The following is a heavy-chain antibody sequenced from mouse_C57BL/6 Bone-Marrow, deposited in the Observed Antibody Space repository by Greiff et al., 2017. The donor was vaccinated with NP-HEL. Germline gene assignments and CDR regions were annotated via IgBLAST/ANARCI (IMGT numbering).Heavy chain of an antibody. CDR2: INPYNGGT. V-gene: IGHV1-19*01. CDR1: GYTFTDYY. CDR3: APYSNYPDYFDY. J-gene: IGHJ2*01. D-gene: IGHD2-5*01. Sequence: LMESGPVLVKPGASVKMSCKASGYTFTDYYMNWVKQSHGKSLEWIGVINPYNGGTSYNQKFKGKATLTVDKSSSTAYMELNSLTSEDSAVYYCAPYSNYPDYFDYWGQGTTLTVSS.